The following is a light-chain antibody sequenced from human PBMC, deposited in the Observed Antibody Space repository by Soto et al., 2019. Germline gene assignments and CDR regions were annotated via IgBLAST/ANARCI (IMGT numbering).Light chain of an antibody. Sequence: EIVLTQSPGTLSLSPGERATLSCRASQSVGSSYLAWYQQKPGQAPRLLIYDASSRATGIPDRISGSGSGTDFTLTISRLEAEDSAGYYCQQYGSSPRTFGQGTKVEIK. CDR3: QQYGSSPRT. V-gene: IGKV3-20*01. CDR2: DAS. CDR1: QSVGSSY. J-gene: IGKJ1*01.